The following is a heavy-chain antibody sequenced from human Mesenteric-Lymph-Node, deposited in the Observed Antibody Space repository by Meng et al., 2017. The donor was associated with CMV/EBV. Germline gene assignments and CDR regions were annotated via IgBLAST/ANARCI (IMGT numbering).Heavy chain of an antibody. CDR2: LYYTANT. J-gene: IGHJ4*02. V-gene: IGHV4-59*01. D-gene: IGHD2-2*01. CDR3: ARSPGYCSSTSCFSQIYYFDY. Sequence: SETLSLTCTVSGGSISNYYWSWIRQPPGKGLEWIAYLYYTANTYYNPSLKSRVTISVDTSKNQFSLKLSSVTAADTAVYYCARSPGYCSSTSCFSQIYYFDYWGQGTLVTVSS. CDR1: GGSISNYY.